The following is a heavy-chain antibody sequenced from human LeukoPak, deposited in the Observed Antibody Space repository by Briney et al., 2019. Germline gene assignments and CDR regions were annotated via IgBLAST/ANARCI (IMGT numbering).Heavy chain of an antibody. CDR2: IYYSGST. Sequence: SETLSLTCTVSGGSISSYYWSWIRQPPGKGLEWIGYIYYSGSTNYNPSLKSRVTISVDTSKNQFSLKLSSVTAADTAVYYCARVGGYYDSSGYYYYDYYYYYMDVWGKGTTVTVPS. J-gene: IGHJ6*03. CDR3: ARVGGYYDSSGYYYYDYYYYYMDV. CDR1: GGSISSYY. D-gene: IGHD3-22*01. V-gene: IGHV4-59*01.